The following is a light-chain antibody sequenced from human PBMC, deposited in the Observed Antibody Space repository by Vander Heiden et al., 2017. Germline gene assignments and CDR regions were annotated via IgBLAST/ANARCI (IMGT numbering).Light chain of an antibody. Sequence: DIQLTHSPSTLSASVGDRVTITCRASQSISSWLAWYQQKPGKAPKLLIYKASSLESGVPSRFSGSGSGTEFTLTISSLQPDDFATYYCQQYNSYWRTFGQGTKVEIK. CDR3: QQYNSYWRT. V-gene: IGKV1-5*03. CDR2: KAS. CDR1: QSISSW. J-gene: IGKJ1*01.